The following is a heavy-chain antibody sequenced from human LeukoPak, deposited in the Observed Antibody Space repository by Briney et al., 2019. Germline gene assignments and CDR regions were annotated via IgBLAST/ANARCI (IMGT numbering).Heavy chain of an antibody. CDR1: GYTFSSFD. CDR3: ARGWYPSGREVTHSQYYYMDV. CDR2: MNTNSGNT. D-gene: IGHD6-13*01. Sequence: ASVKVSCKTSGYTFSSFDINWVRHATGQGLEWMGWMNTNSGNTGYAQKFQGRITMTRNISISTAYMELSSLRSEDTAVYYCARGWYPSGREVTHSQYYYMDVWGKGSTITVSS. J-gene: IGHJ6*03. V-gene: IGHV1-8*02.